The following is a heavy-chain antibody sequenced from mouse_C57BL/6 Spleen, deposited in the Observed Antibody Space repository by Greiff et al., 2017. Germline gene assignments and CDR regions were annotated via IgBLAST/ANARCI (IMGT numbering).Heavy chain of an antibody. CDR1: GYAFSSSW. D-gene: IGHD2-1*01. Sequence: VQLQQSGPELVKPGASVKISCKASGYAFSSSWMNWVQQRPGKGLERIGRLYPGDGDTNYNGKFKGKATLTADKSSSTAYMQLSSLTSEDSAVYFCASDGNYPYYFDYWGQGTTLTVSS. CDR3: ASDGNYPYYFDY. CDR2: LYPGDGDT. V-gene: IGHV1-82*01. J-gene: IGHJ2*01.